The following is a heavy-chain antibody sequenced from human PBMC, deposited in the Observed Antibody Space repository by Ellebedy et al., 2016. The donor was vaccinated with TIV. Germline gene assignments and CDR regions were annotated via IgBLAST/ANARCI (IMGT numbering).Heavy chain of an antibody. D-gene: IGHD3-9*01. CDR1: GYTFTSYG. CDR3: ARDVGSYDILTGYDY. V-gene: IGHV1-2*04. J-gene: IGHJ4*02. CDR2: INPKSGGT. Sequence: AASVKVSCKASGYTFTSYGISWVRQAPGQGLEWMGWINPKSGGTNYAQKFQGWVTMTRDTSISTAYMELSRLRSDDTAVYYCARDVGSYDILTGYDYWGQGTLVIVSS.